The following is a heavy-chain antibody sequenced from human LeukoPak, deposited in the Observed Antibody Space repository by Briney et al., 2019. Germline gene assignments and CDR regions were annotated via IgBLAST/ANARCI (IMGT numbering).Heavy chain of an antibody. J-gene: IGHJ4*02. CDR1: GFTFSSYG. Sequence: PGKSLRLSCAASGFTFSSYGMHWVRQAPGKGLEWVAVISYDGSNKYYADSVKGRFTISRDNSKNTLYLQMNSLRAEDTAVYYCAGESVLSLVYWGQGTLVTVSS. V-gene: IGHV3-30*03. CDR2: ISYDGSNK. D-gene: IGHD2/OR15-2a*01. CDR3: AGESVLSLVY.